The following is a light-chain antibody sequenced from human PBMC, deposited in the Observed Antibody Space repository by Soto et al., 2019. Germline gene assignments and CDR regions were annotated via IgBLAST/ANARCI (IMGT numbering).Light chain of an antibody. CDR2: KAS. Sequence: DIQMTQSPSTLSGSVGDRLTITCRASQTISSWLAWYQQKTGKAPKLQIYKASTLKSRVPSRFSVSGFGTEFTHTFSSLQPDDFATYYCQHYNSNSEAFGQGTKVEFK. J-gene: IGKJ1*01. CDR3: QHYNSNSEA. CDR1: QTISSW. V-gene: IGKV1-5*03.